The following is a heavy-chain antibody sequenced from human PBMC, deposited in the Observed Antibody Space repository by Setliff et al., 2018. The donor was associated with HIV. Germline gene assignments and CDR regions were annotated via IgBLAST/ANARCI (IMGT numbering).Heavy chain of an antibody. CDR3: ARGRPLDTYYYGSASEYANWFDP. V-gene: IGHV4-4*07. Sequence: SETLSLTCTVSGGSISSYYWSWIRQPAGKGLEWIGRIYSTGSTNYNPSLKSRVTMSIDTSKNQFSLKLNSVTAADTAVYFCARGRPLDTYYYGSASEYANWFDPWGQGVLVTAPQ. D-gene: IGHD3-10*01. J-gene: IGHJ5*02. CDR2: IYSTGST. CDR1: GGSISSYY.